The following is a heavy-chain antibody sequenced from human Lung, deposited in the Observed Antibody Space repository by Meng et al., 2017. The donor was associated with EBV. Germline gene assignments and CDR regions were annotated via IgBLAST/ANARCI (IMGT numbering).Heavy chain of an antibody. CDR3: AATVNDGYFDY. Sequence: QARLQQWCASLLKPSAILSLRCAFSGGSVSGYYWSWIRQPPGKGLEWIGEINHSGSTNYNPSLKSRVTISVDTSKNQFSLKLSSVTAADTAVYYCAATVNDGYFDYWGQGTLVTVFS. CDR1: GGSVSGYY. J-gene: IGHJ4*02. V-gene: IGHV4-34*01. CDR2: INHSGST. D-gene: IGHD4-11*01.